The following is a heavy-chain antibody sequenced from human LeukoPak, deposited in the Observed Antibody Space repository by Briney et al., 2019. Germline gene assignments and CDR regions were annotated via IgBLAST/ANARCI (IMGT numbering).Heavy chain of an antibody. CDR3: ARDSVRGVIIPWGMDV. CDR2: INPSGGST. CDR1: GYTFTSYY. V-gene: IGHV1-46*01. J-gene: IGHJ6*02. D-gene: IGHD3-10*01. Sequence: ASAKVSCKASGYTFTSYYMHWVRQAPGQGLEWMGIINPSGGSTNYAQKFQGRATMTRDTSTSTVYMELSSLRSEDTAVYYCARDSVRGVIIPWGMDVWGQGTTVTVSS.